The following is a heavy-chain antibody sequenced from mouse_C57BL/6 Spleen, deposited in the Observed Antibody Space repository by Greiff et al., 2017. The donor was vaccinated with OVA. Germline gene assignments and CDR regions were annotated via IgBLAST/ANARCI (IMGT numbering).Heavy chain of an antibody. CDR1: GYTFTDYY. CDR3: ARRGITTVVATDWFAY. V-gene: IGHV1-26*01. CDR2: INPNNGGT. J-gene: IGHJ3*01. Sequence: VQLKQSGPELVKPGASVKISCKASGYTFTDYYMNWVKQSHGKSLEWIGDINPNNGGTSYNQKFKGKATLTVDKSSSTAYMELRSLTSEDSAVYYCARRGITTVVATDWFAYWGQGTLVTVSA. D-gene: IGHD1-1*01.